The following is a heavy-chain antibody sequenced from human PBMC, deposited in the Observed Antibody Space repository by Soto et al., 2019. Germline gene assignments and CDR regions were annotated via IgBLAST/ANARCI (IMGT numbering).Heavy chain of an antibody. Sequence: GGSLRLSCAASGFTFSSYGMHWVRQAPGKGLEWVAVISYDGSNKYYADSVKGRFTISRDNSKNSLYLQMNSLRAEDTAVYYCARDLVPHYYGSGSHFWGQGTLVTVSS. CDR3: ARDLVPHYYGSGSHF. D-gene: IGHD3-10*01. J-gene: IGHJ4*02. V-gene: IGHV3-30*03. CDR2: ISYDGSNK. CDR1: GFTFSSYG.